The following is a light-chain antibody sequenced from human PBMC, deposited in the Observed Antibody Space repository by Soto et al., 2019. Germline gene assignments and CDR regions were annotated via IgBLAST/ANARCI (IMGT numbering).Light chain of an antibody. CDR2: ATS. Sequence: EIVLTQSPGTLSLSPGDTATLSCRASQSVRASYLAWYQHKPGQAPRLLIYATSSRATGIPDRFSGSGSGKDFTLTISRLEPEDLAVYYCQHRSDWPPTFGPGTKVEIK. CDR3: QHRSDWPPT. CDR1: QSVRASY. V-gene: IGKV3D-20*02. J-gene: IGKJ3*01.